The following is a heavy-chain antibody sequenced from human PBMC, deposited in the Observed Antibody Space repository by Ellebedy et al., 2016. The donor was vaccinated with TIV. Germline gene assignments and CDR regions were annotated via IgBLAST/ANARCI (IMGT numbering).Heavy chain of an antibody. D-gene: IGHD4-17*01. CDR1: GFSFSGSA. V-gene: IGHV3-73*01. Sequence: GESLKISCAASGFSFSGSAMHWVRQASGKGLEWVGRIKTKPNAYATVYAAPVTGRFIISRDDSKNTAYLQMNSLKIEDSAVYYCTRLKDDYAGGLHFDSWGQGTLVTVSS. J-gene: IGHJ4*02. CDR2: IKTKPNAYAT. CDR3: TRLKDDYAGGLHFDS.